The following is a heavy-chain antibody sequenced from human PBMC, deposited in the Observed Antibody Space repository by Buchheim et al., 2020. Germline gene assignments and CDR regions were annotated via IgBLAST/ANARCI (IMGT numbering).Heavy chain of an antibody. CDR1: GGSISSYY. Sequence: QVQLQESGPGLVKPSETLSLTCTVSGGSISSYYWSWIRQPPGKGLEWIGYIYYSVSTNYIPSLKSPFTISIDTSNNQFSPKLSSVTAADTAVYYCARDIDYWGQGTL. V-gene: IGHV4-59*01. CDR2: IYYSVST. CDR3: ARDIDY. J-gene: IGHJ4*01.